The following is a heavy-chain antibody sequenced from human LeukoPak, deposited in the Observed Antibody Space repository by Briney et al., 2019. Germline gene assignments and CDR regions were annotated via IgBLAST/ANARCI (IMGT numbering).Heavy chain of an antibody. CDR2: MNPNSGNT. J-gene: IGHJ3*02. V-gene: IGHV1-8*01. CDR3: TRTVPAGAPI. CDR1: GYTFTSYD. Sequence: ASVKVSCKASGYTFTSYDINWVRQATGQWLEWMGWMNPNSGNTGYAQKFQGRVTMTRNTSISTAYMELSSLKTEDTAVYYCTRTVPAGAPIWGQGTMVTVSS. D-gene: IGHD3-10*01.